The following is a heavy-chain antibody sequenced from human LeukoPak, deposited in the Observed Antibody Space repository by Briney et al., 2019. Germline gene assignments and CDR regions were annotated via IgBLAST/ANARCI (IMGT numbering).Heavy chain of an antibody. CDR2: INHSGST. V-gene: IGHV4-34*01. D-gene: IGHD6-19*01. CDR1: GGSFSGYY. J-gene: IGHJ5*02. CDR3: ARGQWQLNWFDP. Sequence: ASETLSLTCAVYGGSFSGYYWSWIRQPPGKGLEWIGEINHSGSTNYNPSLKSRVTISVDTSKNQFSLKLSSVTAADTAVYYCARGQWQLNWFDPWGQGTLVTVSS.